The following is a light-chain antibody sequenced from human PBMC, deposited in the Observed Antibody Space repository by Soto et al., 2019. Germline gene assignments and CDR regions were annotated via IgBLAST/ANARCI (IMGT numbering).Light chain of an antibody. CDR2: DAS. V-gene: IGKV3-11*01. CDR1: QSVSSY. J-gene: IGKJ1*01. CDR3: QQSSNWPRT. Sequence: EIVLTQSPATLSLSPGERATLSCRASQSVSSYLAWYQQKPGQAPRLLIYDASNRATGVPGRFSGSGSGTDFTLTISSLEPEDFAVYYCQQSSNWPRTFGQGTKVDIK.